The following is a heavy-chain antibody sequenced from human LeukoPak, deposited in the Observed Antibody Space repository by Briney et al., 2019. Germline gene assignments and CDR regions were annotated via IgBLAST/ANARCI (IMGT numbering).Heavy chain of an antibody. CDR1: GFTFSSYG. J-gene: IGHJ4*02. Sequence: PGGSLRLSGAGSGFTFSSYGMNWVRHPPGKGLEWVAGISGSCGTTYYADPVKGLFTISRDNYKNSLSLHVSSLRAEDTAVYYCAKTNGYYSDWGQGTLVTVSS. V-gene: IGHV3-23*01. D-gene: IGHD3-22*01. CDR3: AKTNGYYSD. CDR2: ISGSCGTT.